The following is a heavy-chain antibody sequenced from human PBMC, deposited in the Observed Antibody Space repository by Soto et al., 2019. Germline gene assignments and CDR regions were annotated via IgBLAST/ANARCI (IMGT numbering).Heavy chain of an antibody. Sequence: GGSLRLSCAASGFTFSSYARSWVRQAPGKGLEWVSAISGSGGSTYYADSVKGRFTISRDNSKNTLYLQMNSLRAEDTAVYYCAKDRYYDSSSPDAFDIWGQGTMVTVSS. CDR2: ISGSGGST. CDR3: AKDRYYDSSSPDAFDI. V-gene: IGHV3-23*01. J-gene: IGHJ3*02. D-gene: IGHD3-22*01. CDR1: GFTFSSYA.